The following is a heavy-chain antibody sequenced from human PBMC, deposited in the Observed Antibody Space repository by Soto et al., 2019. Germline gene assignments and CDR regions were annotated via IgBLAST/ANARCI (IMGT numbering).Heavy chain of an antibody. CDR2: ISGTGDST. Sequence: EMQLLESGGGLVLPGGSLRLSCAASGFTFSSYAMSWVRQAPGKGLEWVSAISGTGDSTYYADSVKGRFTISRDNSKHTLYLQMNSLRAEDTAVYYCAKDQYYDFWSGYYTSPNWFDPWGQGTLVTVSS. CDR1: GFTFSSYA. CDR3: AKDQYYDFWSGYYTSPNWFDP. J-gene: IGHJ5*02. D-gene: IGHD3-3*01. V-gene: IGHV3-23*01.